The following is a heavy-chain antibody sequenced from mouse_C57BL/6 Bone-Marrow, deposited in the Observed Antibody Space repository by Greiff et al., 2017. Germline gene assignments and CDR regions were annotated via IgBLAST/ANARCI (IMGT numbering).Heavy chain of an antibody. CDR1: GFSLTSYG. CDR3: AKNCFLDY. V-gene: IGHV2-4*01. J-gene: IGHJ2*01. CDR2: LWSGGST. Sequence: VQVVESGPGLVQPSQSLSITCTVSGFSLTSYGVHWVRQPPGKGLAWLGVLWSGGSTDYNAAFISRLSISKDNSKSQVFFKMNRLQADDTAIYYCAKNCFLDYWGQGTTLTVSS.